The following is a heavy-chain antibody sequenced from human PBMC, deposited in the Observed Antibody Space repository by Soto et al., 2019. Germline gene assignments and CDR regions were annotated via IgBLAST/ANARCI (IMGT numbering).Heavy chain of an antibody. CDR3: ARDLKFGQADY. D-gene: IGHD3-10*01. Sequence: PSETLSLTCNVSGGSISSYYWSWIRQPSGKGLEWIGRIYTSGSTNYNPSLKSRVTMSVDTSKNQFSLKLSSVTAADTAVYYCARDLKFGQADYWGQGTQVTFSS. CDR1: GGSISSYY. J-gene: IGHJ4*02. CDR2: IYTSGST. V-gene: IGHV4-4*07.